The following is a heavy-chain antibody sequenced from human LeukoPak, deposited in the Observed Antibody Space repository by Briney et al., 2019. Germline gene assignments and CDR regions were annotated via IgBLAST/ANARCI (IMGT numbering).Heavy chain of an antibody. D-gene: IGHD6-19*01. CDR3: ARQGTYSSATADF. V-gene: IGHV4-59*08. CDR2: IYYSGST. J-gene: IGHJ4*02. Sequence: ASETLSLTCTVSGGSISSYHWSWIRQPPGRGLEWIGSIYYSGSTNYNPSLKSRLTIAVDTSKNQFSLKLSSVTAADTAVYYCARQGTYSSATADFWGQGTLVTVSS. CDR1: GGSISSYH.